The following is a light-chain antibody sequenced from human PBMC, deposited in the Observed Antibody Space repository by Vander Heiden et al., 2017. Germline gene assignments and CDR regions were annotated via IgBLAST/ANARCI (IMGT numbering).Light chain of an antibody. V-gene: IGKV3-15*01. Sequence: EIVMKQSPGTLSASPWESATHSSRPTESVSSNLARYQQKPSQAPRLLIYGASTRATGIPARFSGSGSGTEFTLTISSLQSEDFAVYYCQQYNNWWTFGQGTKVEIK. CDR1: ESVSSN. CDR2: GAS. CDR3: QQYNNWWT. J-gene: IGKJ1*01.